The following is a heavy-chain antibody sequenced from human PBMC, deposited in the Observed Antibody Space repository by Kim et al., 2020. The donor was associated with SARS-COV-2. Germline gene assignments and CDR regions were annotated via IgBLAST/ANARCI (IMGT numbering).Heavy chain of an antibody. CDR1: GYSFTTYW. Sequence: GESLKISCKVSGYSFTTYWIGWVRQMPGKGLEWMGLIYPSDSDTRYSPSFQGQVTISADKSISTAYLQWSSLKASDTAMYFCASAFPYSDNSAYEAFDIWGQGTMVTVSS. CDR2: IYPSDSDT. V-gene: IGHV5-51*01. CDR3: ASAFPYSDNSAYEAFDI. D-gene: IGHD3-22*01. J-gene: IGHJ3*02.